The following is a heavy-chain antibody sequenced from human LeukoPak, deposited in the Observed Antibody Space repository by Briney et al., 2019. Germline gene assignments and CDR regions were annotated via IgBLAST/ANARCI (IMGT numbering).Heavy chain of an antibody. CDR3: ARAEDVNMVRGRGMDV. V-gene: IGHV3-21*01. J-gene: IGHJ6*02. CDR2: ISSSSSYI. D-gene: IGHD3-10*01. CDR1: GFTVSSNH. Sequence: PGGSLRLSCAASGFTVSSNHMSWVRQAPGKGLEWVSSISSSSSYIYYADSVKGRFTISRDNAKNSLYLQMNSLRAEDTAVYYCARAEDVNMVRGRGMDVWGQGTTVTVSS.